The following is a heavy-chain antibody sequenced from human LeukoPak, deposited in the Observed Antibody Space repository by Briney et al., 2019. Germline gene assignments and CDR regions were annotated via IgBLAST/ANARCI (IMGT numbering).Heavy chain of an antibody. D-gene: IGHD1-26*01. CDR2: ISAYNGNT. CDR1: GYTFTSYG. V-gene: IGHV1-18*01. J-gene: IGHJ6*02. CDR3: ARARVGATGPLGYYYYGMDV. Sequence: ASVKVSCKASGYTFTSYGIIWVRQAPGQGLEWMGWISAYNGNTNYAQKLQDRVTMTTDTSTSTAYMELRSLRSDDTAVYYCARARVGATGPLGYYYYGMDVWGQGTTVTVSS.